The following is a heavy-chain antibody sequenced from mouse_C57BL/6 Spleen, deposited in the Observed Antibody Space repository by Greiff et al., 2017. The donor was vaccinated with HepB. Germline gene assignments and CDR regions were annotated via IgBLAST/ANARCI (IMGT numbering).Heavy chain of an antibody. J-gene: IGHJ2*01. CDR1: GYTFTSYW. V-gene: IGHV1-69*01. Sequence: QVQLQQPGAELVMHGASVKLSCKASGYTFTSYWMHWVKQRPGQGLEWIGEIDPSDSYTNYNQKFKGKSTLTVDKSSSTAYMQLSSLTSEDSAVYYCARSYYSNYFDYWGQGTTLTVSS. CDR2: IDPSDSYT. CDR3: ARSYYSNYFDY. D-gene: IGHD2-5*01.